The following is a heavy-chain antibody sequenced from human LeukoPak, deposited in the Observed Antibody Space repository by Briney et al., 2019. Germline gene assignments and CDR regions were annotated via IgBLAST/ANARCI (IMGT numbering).Heavy chain of an antibody. D-gene: IGHD3-10*01. CDR2: ISSSSSYI. CDR3: ARDPRITMVRDFLPRDRFDP. J-gene: IGHJ5*02. V-gene: IGHV3-21*01. Sequence: PGGSLRLSCAASGFTFSSYSMNWVRQAPGKGLEWVSSISSSSSYIYYADSVKGRFTISRDNAKNSLYLQMNSLRAEDTAVYYCARDPRITMVRDFLPRDRFDPWGQGTLVTVSS. CDR1: GFTFSSYS.